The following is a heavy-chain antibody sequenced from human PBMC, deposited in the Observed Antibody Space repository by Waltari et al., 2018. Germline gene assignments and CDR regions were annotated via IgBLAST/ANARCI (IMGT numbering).Heavy chain of an antibody. CDR1: VFPYSEFW. CDR2: INLDGRLI. Sequence: KLVASGGGLVQPGGSLRFSCVAAVFPYSEFWMHWVRQVPGKGLVSVAHINLDGRLITYADSVKGRFTISRDNAKNTLFLQMNSLRLEDTAVYYCVLYSSELLGDCWGQGTQVTVSP. J-gene: IGHJ4*02. D-gene: IGHD6-25*01. V-gene: IGHV3-74*03. CDR3: VLYSSELLGDC.